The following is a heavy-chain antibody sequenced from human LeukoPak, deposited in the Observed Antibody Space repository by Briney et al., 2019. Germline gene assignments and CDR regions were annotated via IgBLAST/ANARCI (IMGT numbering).Heavy chain of an antibody. CDR1: GASISNSSYY. J-gene: IGHJ3*02. Sequence: PSETLSLTCTVSGASISNSSYYWGWVRQPPGKGLEWIGSIYHSGNIYYNPSLKSRVTISVDTSQNQFSLKLTSVTAADTAVYYCATPPQYSDAFDIWGQGTMVTVSS. V-gene: IGHV4-39*01. D-gene: IGHD6-6*01. CDR2: IYHSGNI. CDR3: ATPPQYSDAFDI.